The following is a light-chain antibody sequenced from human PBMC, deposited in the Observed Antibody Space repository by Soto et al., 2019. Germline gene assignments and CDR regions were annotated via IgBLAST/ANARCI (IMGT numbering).Light chain of an antibody. V-gene: IGLV3-21*02. CDR2: DDS. CDR3: QVCDSSSDHYVP. Sequence: SYELTQSPSVSVAPGQTARITCGGDNIGVKSVHWYQQRPGQAPVLVVYDDSDRPSGIPERFSGSNSGNTATLTISRVEVGDEADYYCQVCDSSSDHYVPFGGGTKLTVL. CDR1: NIGVKS. J-gene: IGLJ2*01.